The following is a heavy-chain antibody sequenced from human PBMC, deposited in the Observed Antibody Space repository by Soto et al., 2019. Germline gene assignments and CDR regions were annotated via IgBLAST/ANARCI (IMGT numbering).Heavy chain of an antibody. CDR1: GFGFNDYG. V-gene: IGHV3-30*18. Sequence: GGSLRLSCIASGFGFNDYGVHWVRQAPGKGLEWVAVISSDRRNKYYADSVKGRFTISRDNSKNTLYLQMTSLRAEDTAVYYCAKVLEYDLWSGSFWGQGTLVTVSS. CDR2: ISSDRRNK. D-gene: IGHD3-3*01. J-gene: IGHJ1*01. CDR3: AKVLEYDLWSGSF.